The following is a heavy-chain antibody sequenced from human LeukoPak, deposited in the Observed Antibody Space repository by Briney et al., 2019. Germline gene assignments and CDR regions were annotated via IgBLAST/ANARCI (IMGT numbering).Heavy chain of an antibody. D-gene: IGHD3-22*01. CDR3: AGLVGRYSSGLYYYYFDY. CDR2: MYIIGTT. V-gene: IGHV4-4*02. Sequence: SGTLSLTCTVSGDSIYSVDLWSWVGQPPGKGLGWLGEMYIIGTTPTNPSVKSRVTISIDKSKNQFFLDLSSVTAADTAVYYCAGLVGRYSSGLYYYYFDYWGQGTLVTVSS. CDR1: GDSIYSVDL. J-gene: IGHJ4*02.